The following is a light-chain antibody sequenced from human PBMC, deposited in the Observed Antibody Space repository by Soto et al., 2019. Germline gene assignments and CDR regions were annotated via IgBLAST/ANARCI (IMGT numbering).Light chain of an antibody. Sequence: QSALTQPRSVSGSPGQSVTISCTGTSSDVGYYNYVSWYQQHPGKAPKLMIYDVSKRPSGVPDRFSGSKSGNTASLTISGLQAEDEADYYCCSYAGSYTVAFGGGTKLTVL. V-gene: IGLV2-11*01. CDR2: DVS. J-gene: IGLJ2*01. CDR1: SSDVGYYNY. CDR3: CSYAGSYTVA.